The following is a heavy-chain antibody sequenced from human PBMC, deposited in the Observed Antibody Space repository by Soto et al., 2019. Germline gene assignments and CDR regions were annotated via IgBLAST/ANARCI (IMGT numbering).Heavy chain of an antibody. CDR1: GFAFSVYA. J-gene: IGHJ6*02. CDR2: ISADGSNK. CDR3: AKGRSTSAYYYGLDV. V-gene: IGHV3-30*18. Sequence: QVQLVESGGGVVQVGRSLRVSCAASGFAFSVYAMHWVRQAPGKGLEWVAAISADGSNKHYADSVKGRFTISRDNSKNTLTLQMNSRSGEDTAVFYCAKGRSTSAYYYGLDVWGQGTTVTVSS.